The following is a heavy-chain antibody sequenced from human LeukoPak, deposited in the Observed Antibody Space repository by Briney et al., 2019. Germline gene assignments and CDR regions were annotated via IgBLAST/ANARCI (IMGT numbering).Heavy chain of an antibody. CDR1: GFTFSSYA. D-gene: IGHD5-12*01. CDR3: AKSGLPNAYYYYMDV. V-gene: IGHV3-23*01. J-gene: IGHJ6*03. Sequence: GGSLRLSCAASGFTFSSYAVSWVRQAPGKGLEWVSAISGSGGSTYYADSVKGRFTISRDNSKNTLYLQMNSLRAEDTAVYCCAKSGLPNAYYYYMDVWGKGTTVTVSS. CDR2: ISGSGGST.